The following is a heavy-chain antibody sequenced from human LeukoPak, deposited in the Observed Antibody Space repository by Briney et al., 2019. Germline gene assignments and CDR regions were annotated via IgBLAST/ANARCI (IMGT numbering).Heavy chain of an antibody. V-gene: IGHV1-18*01. D-gene: IGHD3-9*01. CDR2: ISAYNGNT. Sequence: ASVKVSCKASGYTFTSYGISWVRQAPGQGLEWMGWISAYNGNTNYAQKLQGRVTMTTDTSTSTAYMELRTLRSDDTPVYYCARGGLRYFDYENAFDIWGQGTRVTVSS. CDR3: ARGGLRYFDYENAFDI. J-gene: IGHJ3*02. CDR1: GYTFTSYG.